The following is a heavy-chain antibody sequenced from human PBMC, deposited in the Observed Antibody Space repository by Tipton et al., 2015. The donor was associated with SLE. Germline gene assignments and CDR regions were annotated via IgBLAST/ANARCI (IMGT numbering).Heavy chain of an antibody. CDR2: ISDGGDT. J-gene: IGHJ6*02. Sequence: TLSLTCSVSVGSISSHYWIWILQPPGKGLEWIGYISDGGDTNQNPSLQSRVTMSVDSAKNQFSLKLTSVTAADTAVYYCARGMMTWRGAILGVDVWGQGTTVNGS. D-gene: IGHD3-16*01. CDR3: ARGMMTWRGAILGVDV. CDR1: VGSISSHY. V-gene: IGHV4-59*08.